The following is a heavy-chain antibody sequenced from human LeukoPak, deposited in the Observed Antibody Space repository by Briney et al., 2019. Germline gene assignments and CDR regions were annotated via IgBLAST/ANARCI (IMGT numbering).Heavy chain of an antibody. D-gene: IGHD3-10*01. CDR2: IRYDGSNK. Sequence: GGSLRLSCAASGFTFSSYGMHWVRQAPGKGLEWVAFIRYDGSNKYYADSVKGRFTISRDNSKNTLYLQMNSLRAEDTAVYYCVLSVRGVYVLDYWGQGTLVTVSS. J-gene: IGHJ4*02. CDR3: VLSVRGVYVLDY. CDR1: GFTFSSYG. V-gene: IGHV3-30*02.